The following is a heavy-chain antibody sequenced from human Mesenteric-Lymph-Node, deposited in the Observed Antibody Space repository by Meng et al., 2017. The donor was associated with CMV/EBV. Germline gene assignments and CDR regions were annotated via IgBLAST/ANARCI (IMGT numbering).Heavy chain of an antibody. CDR1: GFTFSSSW. CDR2: IKCDGSEK. D-gene: IGHD1-26*01. V-gene: IGHV3-52*01. CDR3: ARVDSGNFDY. Sequence: GGSLRLSCAASGFTFSSSWMHWVCQAPEKGLEWVADIKCDGSEKYYVDSVKGRLTISRDNAKNSLYLQMNSLRAEDTAVYYCARVDSGNFDYWGQGTLVTVSS. J-gene: IGHJ4*02.